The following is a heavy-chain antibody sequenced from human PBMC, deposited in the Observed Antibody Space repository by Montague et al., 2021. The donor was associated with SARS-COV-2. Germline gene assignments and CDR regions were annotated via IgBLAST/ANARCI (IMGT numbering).Heavy chain of an antibody. CDR1: GGSISSHY. CDR2: IYYSGST. CDR3: ARVFPRCLHFYSYFDY. J-gene: IGHJ4*02. V-gene: IGHV4-59*11. Sequence: SETLSLTCTVSGGSISSHYWSWIWQPPGKGLEWIGYIYYSGSTNYNPSLTSRVTISVDTSKNQFSLKLSSVTAADTAVYYCARVFPRCLHFYSYFDYWGQGTLVTVSS. D-gene: IGHD5-24*01.